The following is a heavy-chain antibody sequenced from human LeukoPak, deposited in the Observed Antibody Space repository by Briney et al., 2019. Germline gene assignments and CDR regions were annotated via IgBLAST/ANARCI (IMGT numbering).Heavy chain of an antibody. V-gene: IGHV4-34*01. CDR3: ARGPRGGRLAIRRNAFDI. Sequence: PSETLSLTCAVYGGSFSGYYWSWIRQPPGKGLEWIGEINHSGSTNYNPSLKSRVTISVDTSKNQFSLKLSSVTAADTAVYYCARGPRGGRLAIRRNAFDIWGQGTMVTVSS. D-gene: IGHD3-10*01. CDR2: INHSGST. J-gene: IGHJ3*02. CDR1: GGSFSGYY.